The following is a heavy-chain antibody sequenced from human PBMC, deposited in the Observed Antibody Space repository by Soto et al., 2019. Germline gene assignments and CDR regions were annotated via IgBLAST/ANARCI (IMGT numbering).Heavy chain of an antibody. D-gene: IGHD4-17*01. Sequence: SETLSLTCTVSGGSISSGDYYWSWIRQPPGKGLEWIGYIYYSGSTYYNPSLKSRVTISVDASKNQFSLKLSSVTAADTAVYYCANEVHDYGDYVCFQHWGQGTLVTVSS. V-gene: IGHV4-30-4*01. CDR2: IYYSGST. CDR3: ANEVHDYGDYVCFQH. J-gene: IGHJ1*01. CDR1: GGSISSGDYY.